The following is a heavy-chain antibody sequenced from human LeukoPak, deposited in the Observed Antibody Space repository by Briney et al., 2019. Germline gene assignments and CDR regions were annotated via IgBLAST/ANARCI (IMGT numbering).Heavy chain of an antibody. CDR2: ISGSRGST. D-gene: IGHD1-1*01. CDR1: GFTFSSYV. J-gene: IGHJ4*02. CDR3: AKKSDGWNGYFDY. V-gene: IGHV3-23*01. Sequence: GGSLRLSCAASGFTFSSYVMSWVRQAPGKGLEWVSIISGSRGSTYYVDSVKGRFTMSRDNSKNTLYLQMSSLRAEDTAVYYCAKKSDGWNGYFDYWGQGTLVTVSS.